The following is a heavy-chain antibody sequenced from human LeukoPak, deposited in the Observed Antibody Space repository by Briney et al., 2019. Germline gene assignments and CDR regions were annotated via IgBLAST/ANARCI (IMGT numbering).Heavy chain of an antibody. V-gene: IGHV4-34*01. Sequence: TSETLSLTCAVYGGSFSGYYWSWIRQPPGKGLEWIGEINHSGSTNYNPSLKSRVTISVDTSKNQFSLKLSSVTAADTAVYYCAISYGDNGDYWGQGTLVTVSS. CDR2: INHSGST. J-gene: IGHJ4*02. CDR1: GGSFSGYY. CDR3: AISYGDNGDY. D-gene: IGHD4-17*01.